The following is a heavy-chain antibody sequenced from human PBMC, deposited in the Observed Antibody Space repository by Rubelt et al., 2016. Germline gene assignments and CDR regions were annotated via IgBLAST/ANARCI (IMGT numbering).Heavy chain of an antibody. CDR2: IYTSGDT. CDR3: ARELTSCPAECFHYMEV. V-gene: IGHV3-66*01. D-gene: IGHD3-9*01. J-gene: IGHJ6*03. CDR1: GFSVSSNY. Sequence: EVQVVESGGGLVQPGGSLRLSCAASGFSVSSNYMTWVRQTPGKGLEWISVIYTSGDTHYADSVKGRFVISRDDSRDTVYRQMNSLGAEDTAVYFCARELTSCPAECFHYMEVWGKGTTVTVSS.